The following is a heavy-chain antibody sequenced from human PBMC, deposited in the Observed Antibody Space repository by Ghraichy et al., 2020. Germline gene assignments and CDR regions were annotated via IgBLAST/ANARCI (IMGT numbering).Heavy chain of an antibody. D-gene: IGHD4-23*01. J-gene: IGHJ3*02. Sequence: ASVKVSCKASGYTFTSYYMHWVRQAPGQGLEWMGIINPSGGSTSYAQKFQGRVTMTRDTSTSTVYMELSSLRSEDTAVYYCTRVGRLGTVVIRSAFDIWGQGTMVTVSS. CDR3: TRVGRLGTVVIRSAFDI. V-gene: IGHV1-46*01. CDR2: INPSGGST. CDR1: GYTFTSYY.